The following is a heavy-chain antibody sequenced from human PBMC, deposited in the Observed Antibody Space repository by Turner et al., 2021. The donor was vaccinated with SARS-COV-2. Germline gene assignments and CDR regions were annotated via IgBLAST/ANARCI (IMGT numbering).Heavy chain of an antibody. CDR3: ERAPTAPGYDDDSSGYYTPYYFDY. CDR1: GFTFSICH. Sequence: ELQRVESGGGLVKPAGPLRLSCSASGFTFSICHITWVRQAPGKGLEWVSYISSSSSYIYYAESVKGRFTTARDKAKNSMDLEMNSLRAEDTAVYYGERAPTAPGYDDDSSGYYTPYYFDYWGQGTLVTVSS. CDR2: ISSSSSYI. J-gene: IGHJ4*02. V-gene: IGHV3-21*05. D-gene: IGHD3-22*01.